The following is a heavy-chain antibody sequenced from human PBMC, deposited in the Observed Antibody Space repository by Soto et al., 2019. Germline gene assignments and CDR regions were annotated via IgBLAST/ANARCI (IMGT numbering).Heavy chain of an antibody. V-gene: IGHV3-23*01. CDR2: ISGSGGST. Sequence: PGGSLRLSCAASGFTFSTFDMSWVRQAPGKGLEWVSGISGSGGSTYNADSVKGRFTISRDNSKNTLFLQMNSLRAEDTAVYYCAKPAAAGTSLYHFDYWGQGTLVTVSS. CDR1: GFTFSTFD. CDR3: AKPAAAGTSLYHFDY. D-gene: IGHD6-13*01. J-gene: IGHJ4*02.